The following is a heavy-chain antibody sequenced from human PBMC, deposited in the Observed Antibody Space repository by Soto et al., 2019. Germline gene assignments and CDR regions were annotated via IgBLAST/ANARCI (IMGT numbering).Heavy chain of an antibody. D-gene: IGHD3-10*01. CDR3: ARARGSYYNFDY. CDR1: EDCSSSYY. Sequence: SVNCSVAEDCSSSYYWSRIRQPPGKGLEWIGYIYYSGSTNYNPSLKSRVTISVDTSKNQFSLKLNSVTAADTALFYCARARGSYYNFDYWGQGTLVTVSS. V-gene: IGHV4-59*01. CDR2: IYYSGST. J-gene: IGHJ4*02.